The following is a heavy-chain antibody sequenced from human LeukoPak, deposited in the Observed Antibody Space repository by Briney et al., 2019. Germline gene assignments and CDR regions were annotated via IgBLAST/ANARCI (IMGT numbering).Heavy chain of an antibody. CDR1: GFTFDDYA. V-gene: IGHV3-9*01. CDR2: ISWNSGSI. D-gene: IGHD4-17*01. Sequence: GGSLRLSCAASGFTFDDYAMHWVRQAPGKGLEWVSGISWNSGSIGYADSVKGRFTISRDNAKNSLYLQMNSLRAEDTAVYYCARVGYGDYVGWFDPWGQGTLVTVSS. J-gene: IGHJ5*02. CDR3: ARVGYGDYVGWFDP.